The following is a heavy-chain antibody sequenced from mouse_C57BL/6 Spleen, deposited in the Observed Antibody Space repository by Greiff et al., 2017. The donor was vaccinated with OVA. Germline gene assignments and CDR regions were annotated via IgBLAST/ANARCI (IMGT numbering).Heavy chain of an antibody. Sequence: VQLQQPGAELVKPGASVKLSCKASGYTFTSYWMHWVKQRPGQGLEWIGMIHPNSGSTNYNEKFKSKATLTVDKSSSTAYMQLSSLTSEDSAVYYCSRDHYYGSSFDYWGQGTTLTVSS. CDR2: IHPNSGST. CDR1: GYTFTSYW. J-gene: IGHJ2*01. CDR3: SRDHYYGSSFDY. V-gene: IGHV1-64*01. D-gene: IGHD1-1*01.